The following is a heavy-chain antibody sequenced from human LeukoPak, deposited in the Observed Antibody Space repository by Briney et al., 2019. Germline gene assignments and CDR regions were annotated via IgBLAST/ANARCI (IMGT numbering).Heavy chain of an antibody. V-gene: IGHV1-69*04. Sequence: SVKVSCKASGGTFSSSAISWVRQAPGQGLEWMGRIIPILGIANYAQKFQGRVTITADESTSTAYMELSSLRSEDTAVYYCAIEYGSDFYYYYYGMDGWGQGTTVTVSS. J-gene: IGHJ6*02. CDR3: AIEYGSDFYYYYYGMDG. CDR2: IIPILGIA. D-gene: IGHD3-10*01. CDR1: GGTFSSSA.